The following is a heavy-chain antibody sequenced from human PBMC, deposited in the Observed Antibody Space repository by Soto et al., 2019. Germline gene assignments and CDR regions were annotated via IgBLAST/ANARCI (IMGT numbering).Heavy chain of an antibody. D-gene: IGHD6-19*01. CDR1: GFTVSDYY. CDR2: ISGSGGST. CDR3: AKDRAVAGPGYNWFDP. Sequence: AGGSLRLSCAASGFTVSDYYMSWVRQAPGKGLEWVSAISGSGGSTYYADSVKGRFTISRDNSKNTLYLQMNSLRAEDTAVYYCAKDRAVAGPGYNWFDPWGQGTLVTVSS. V-gene: IGHV3-23*01. J-gene: IGHJ5*02.